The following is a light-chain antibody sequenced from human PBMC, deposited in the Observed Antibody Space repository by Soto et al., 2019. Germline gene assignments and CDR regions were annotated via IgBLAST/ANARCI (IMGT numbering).Light chain of an antibody. J-gene: IGLJ1*01. CDR3: SSYTSSSLYV. CDR1: SSDVGGSNY. CDR2: DVS. V-gene: IGLV2-14*01. Sequence: QSVLAQPASVSGSPGQSITISCTGTSSDVGGSNYVSRYQQLPGKAPKLMIYDVSDRPSGVSNRFSGSKSGNTASLTISGLQAEDEADYYCSSYTSSSLYVFGTGTKVTVL.